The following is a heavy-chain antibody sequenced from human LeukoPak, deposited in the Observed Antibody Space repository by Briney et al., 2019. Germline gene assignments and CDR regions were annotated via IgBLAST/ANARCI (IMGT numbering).Heavy chain of an antibody. CDR2: IWFDGSNE. V-gene: IGHV3-33*06. CDR3: AKGESYSGSYSLY. D-gene: IGHD1-26*01. Sequence: GGSLTRSCAASGFTFSTYAMSWVRQAPGQGLEGVAVIWFDGSNEYYADSVKGRFTISRDSSKNTLYLHMNSLRAEDTAVYYCAKGESYSGSYSLYWGQGTLVTVSS. J-gene: IGHJ4*02. CDR1: GFTFSTYA.